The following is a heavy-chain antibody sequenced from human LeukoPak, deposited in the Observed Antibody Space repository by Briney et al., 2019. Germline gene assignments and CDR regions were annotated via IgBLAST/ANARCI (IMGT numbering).Heavy chain of an antibody. J-gene: IGHJ4*02. CDR3: ARGPDDFDY. D-gene: IGHD5-24*01. V-gene: IGHV4-59*01. CDR1: GGSMYSYY. CDR2: ISYSESA. Sequence: KPSETLSLTCSVSGGSMYSYYWSWIRQPPGKGLEWIGYISYSESARYNPSLRSRVTISIDTSKSQFSLKVSSVTAADSAVYYCARGPDDFDYWGQGILVTVSS.